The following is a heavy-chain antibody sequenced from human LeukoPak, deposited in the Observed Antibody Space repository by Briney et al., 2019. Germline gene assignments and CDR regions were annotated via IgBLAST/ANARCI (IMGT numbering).Heavy chain of an antibody. J-gene: IGHJ3*02. CDR1: GFTLSTYG. CDR3: ARPYIVVVVGAFDI. CDR2: ISYDGSNK. V-gene: IGHV3-30*03. D-gene: IGHD2-15*01. Sequence: GGSLRLSCAASGFTLSTYGMHWVRQAPGKGLEWVAVISYDGSNKYYADSVKGRFTISRDNSKNTLYLQMNSLRAEDTAVYYCARPYIVVVVGAFDIWGQGTMVTVSS.